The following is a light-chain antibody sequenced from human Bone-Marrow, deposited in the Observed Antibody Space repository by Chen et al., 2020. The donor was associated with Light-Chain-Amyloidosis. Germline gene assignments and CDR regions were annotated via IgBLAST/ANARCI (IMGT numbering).Light chain of an antibody. CDR1: RLGHRY. CDR3: QAWADSAAV. CDR2: QDE. Sequence: SYELTQPLSVSVSLGQTASITCSGDRLGHRYAYGYRQKPGQSPVLVIYQDEKRPSRIPERFSGSNSGGAATLTISGTQAVDEADYDCQAWADSAAVFGGVTKLTVL. V-gene: IGLV3-1*01. J-gene: IGLJ2*01.